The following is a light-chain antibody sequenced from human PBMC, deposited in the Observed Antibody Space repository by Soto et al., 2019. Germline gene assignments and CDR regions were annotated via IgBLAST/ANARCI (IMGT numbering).Light chain of an antibody. V-gene: IGLV1-40*01. CDR3: QSYDSSPSGGV. CDR2: GNS. J-gene: IGLJ3*02. Sequence: QSVLTQPPSVSGAPGQRVTISCTGSSSNIGAGYDVHWYQQLPGTAPKLLIYGNSNRPSGVPDRFSGSKSGTSASLAITGLQAEDEADYYCQSYDSSPSGGVFGGGTKVTVL. CDR1: SSNIGAGYD.